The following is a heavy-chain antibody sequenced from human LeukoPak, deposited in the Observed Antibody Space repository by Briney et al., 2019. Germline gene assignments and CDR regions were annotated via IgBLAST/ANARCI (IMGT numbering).Heavy chain of an antibody. Sequence: SETLSLTCTVSGGSISSSSYYWGWIRQPPGKGLEWIGSIYYSGSSYYNPSLKSRATISVDTSKNQFSLKLSSVTAADTAVYYCARQVVRGVVPYYFDFWGQGTLVTVSS. J-gene: IGHJ4*02. D-gene: IGHD3-10*01. CDR2: IYYSGSS. CDR1: GGSISSSSYY. V-gene: IGHV4-39*01. CDR3: ARQVVRGVVPYYFDF.